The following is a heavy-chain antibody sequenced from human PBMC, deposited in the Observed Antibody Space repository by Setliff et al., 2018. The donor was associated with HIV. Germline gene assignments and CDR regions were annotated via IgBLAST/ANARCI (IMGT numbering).Heavy chain of an antibody. J-gene: IGHJ6*02. V-gene: IGHV3-7*01. Sequence: ASETLSLTCAVSGYAINNNFFWGWVRQPPGKGLEWVANINQDGNEKNYVDSVKGRFTISRDNTKNSLYLQMDSLRVEDTTVYYCTRKLAPGHGMDVWGQGTTVTVSS. D-gene: IGHD3-3*02. CDR2: INQDGNEK. CDR3: TRKLAPGHGMDV. CDR1: GYAINNNF.